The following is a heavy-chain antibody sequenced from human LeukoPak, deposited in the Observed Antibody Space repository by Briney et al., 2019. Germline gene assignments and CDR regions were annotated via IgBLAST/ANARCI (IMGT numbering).Heavy chain of an antibody. CDR2: TSSSGVTI. CDR1: GFSFSDFE. Sequence: PGGSLRLSCAASGFSFSDFEMNWVRQAPGKGLEWLSYTSSSGVTIYYADSVKGRFTISRDNAKNSLYLQMNSLRADDTAVYYCAREGNSGWYYFDYWGQGTLVTVSS. D-gene: IGHD6-19*01. CDR3: AREGNSGWYYFDY. V-gene: IGHV3-48*03. J-gene: IGHJ4*02.